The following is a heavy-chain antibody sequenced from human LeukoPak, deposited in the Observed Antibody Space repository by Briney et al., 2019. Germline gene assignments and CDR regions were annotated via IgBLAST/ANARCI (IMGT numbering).Heavy chain of an antibody. J-gene: IGHJ6*03. Sequence: ASVKVSCKASGYTFTSYDINWVRQATGQGLEWMGWMNPNSGNTGYAQKFQGRVTMTRNTSISTAYMELSSLRSEDTAVYYCARGAVDFWSGYYYYYYMDVWGKGTTVTVSS. D-gene: IGHD3-3*01. CDR3: ARGAVDFWSGYYYYYYMDV. V-gene: IGHV1-8*01. CDR2: MNPNSGNT. CDR1: GYTFTSYD.